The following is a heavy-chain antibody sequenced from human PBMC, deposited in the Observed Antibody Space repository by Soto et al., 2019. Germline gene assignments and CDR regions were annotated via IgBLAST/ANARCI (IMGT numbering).Heavy chain of an antibody. CDR2: ISANNGNT. CDR1: GYTFTSYT. V-gene: IGHV1-18*01. CDR3: ARSLPWFDP. Sequence: QVRLVHSETEVKKPGASVKVSCKASGYTFTSYTISWVRQAPGQGLEWMGWISANNGNTEFAQKFQDRLTMIADTTTSTAYLELRNLRPDDTAVYYCARSLPWFDPWGQGTLVAVSS. J-gene: IGHJ5*02.